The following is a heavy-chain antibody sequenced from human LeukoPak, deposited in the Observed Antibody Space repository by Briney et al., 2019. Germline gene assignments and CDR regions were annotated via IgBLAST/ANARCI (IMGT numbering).Heavy chain of an antibody. D-gene: IGHD5-12*01. V-gene: IGHV3-74*01. CDR2: INSDGSST. J-gene: IGHJ3*02. Sequence: GGSLRLSCAASGFTFSSYWMHWVRQAPGKGLVWVSRINSDGSSTSYADSVKGRFTISRDNAKNTLYLQTNSLRAEDTAVYYCAREDIVATIGPDIWGQGTMVTVSS. CDR1: GFTFSSYW. CDR3: AREDIVATIGPDI.